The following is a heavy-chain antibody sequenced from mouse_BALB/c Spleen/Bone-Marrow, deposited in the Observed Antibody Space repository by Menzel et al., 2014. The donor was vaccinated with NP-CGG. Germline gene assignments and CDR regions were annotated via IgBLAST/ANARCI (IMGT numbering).Heavy chain of an antibody. Sequence: EVQLVESGGGLVKPGGSLKLSCAASGFTFSSYAMSWVRQTPEKRLEWVASISSGGSTYYPDSVKGRFTISRDNARNILYLQMSSLRSEDTATYYCAREEYGQKVYAMDYWGQGTSVTVSS. CDR2: ISSGGST. CDR1: GFTFSSYA. CDR3: AREEYGQKVYAMDY. D-gene: IGHD2-10*02. J-gene: IGHJ4*01. V-gene: IGHV5-6-5*01.